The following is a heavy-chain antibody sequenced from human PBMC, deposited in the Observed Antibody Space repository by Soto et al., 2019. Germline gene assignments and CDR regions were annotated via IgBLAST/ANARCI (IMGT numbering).Heavy chain of an antibody. D-gene: IGHD3-22*01. J-gene: IGHJ4*02. Sequence: SGPTLVNPTQTLTLTCTFSGFSLTTGGMCVAWIRQPPGKALEWLALIDWGDDKNYRTSLKTRLTISKDTSKNQVVLTMTNMHPVDTATYYCARVPGYYDSSGFIGFDSWGQGTLVTVSS. V-gene: IGHV2-70*01. CDR1: GFSLTTGGMC. CDR2: IDWGDDK. CDR3: ARVPGYYDSSGFIGFDS.